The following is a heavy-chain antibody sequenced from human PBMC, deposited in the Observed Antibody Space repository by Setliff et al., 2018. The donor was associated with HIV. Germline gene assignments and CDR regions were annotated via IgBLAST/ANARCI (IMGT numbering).Heavy chain of an antibody. V-gene: IGHV1-69*13. Sequence: SVKVSCKASGGPSISNTMNWVRHVPGQGLEWVGGITPMFGTANYAQKFQGRVRITADDSTSTVYLELSSLRSDDSAVYYCARGISSGWHHWGQGTLVTVS. J-gene: IGHJ5*02. CDR1: GGPSISNT. CDR2: ITPMFGTA. CDR3: ARGISSGWHH. D-gene: IGHD3-22*01.